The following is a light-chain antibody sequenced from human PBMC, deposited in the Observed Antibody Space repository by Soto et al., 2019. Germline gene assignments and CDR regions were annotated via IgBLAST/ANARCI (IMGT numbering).Light chain of an antibody. V-gene: IGKV1-5*03. CDR1: QSLSSW. CDR2: RAS. J-gene: IGKJ1*01. Sequence: DIQMTQSPSTLSASVGDRVTITCRASQSLSSWLAWYQQKPGKAPNLLIYRASSLESGVPSRFSGSGSGTEFTLTISSLQPDDFATYYCQQYNSYLWTFGQGTKVDIK. CDR3: QQYNSYLWT.